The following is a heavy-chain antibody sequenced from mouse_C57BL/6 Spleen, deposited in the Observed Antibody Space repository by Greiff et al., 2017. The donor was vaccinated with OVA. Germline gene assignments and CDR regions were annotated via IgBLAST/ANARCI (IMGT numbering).Heavy chain of an antibody. CDR3: ARWDLPY. V-gene: IGHV1-26*01. D-gene: IGHD4-1*01. CDR2: INPNNGGT. J-gene: IGHJ2*01. CDR1: GYTFTDYY. Sequence: VQLQQSGPELVKPGASVKISCKASGYTFTDYYMNWVKQSHGKSLEWIGDINPNNGGTSYNQKFKGKATLTVDKSSSTAYMELRSLTSEDSAVYYCARWDLPYWGQGTTLTVSS.